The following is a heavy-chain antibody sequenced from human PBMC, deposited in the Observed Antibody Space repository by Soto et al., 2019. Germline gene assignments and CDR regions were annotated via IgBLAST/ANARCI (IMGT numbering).Heavy chain of an antibody. J-gene: IGHJ6*02. CDR3: ARDHLYDSSGYYYYYGMDV. D-gene: IGHD3-22*01. Sequence: SETLSLTCTVSGGSISSGGYYWSWIRQHPGKGLEWTGYIYYSGSTYYNPSLKSRVTISVDTSKNQFSLKLSSVTAADTAVYYCARDHLYDSSGYYYYYGMDVWGQGTTVTVSS. CDR1: GGSISSGGYY. CDR2: IYYSGST. V-gene: IGHV4-31*03.